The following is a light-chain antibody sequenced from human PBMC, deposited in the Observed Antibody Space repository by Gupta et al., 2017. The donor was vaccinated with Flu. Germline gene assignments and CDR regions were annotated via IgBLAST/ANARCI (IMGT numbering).Light chain of an antibody. V-gene: IGLV2-14*01. Sequence: QSALTQPASVSGSPGQSITISCTGTSSDVGGYNYVSWYQQHPGNPPKLMFYEVSNRPSVVASRFAASKAGTTAFLTTSVHQAEDEAYYYCTSYTSSSTLVFGGGTKLTVL. J-gene: IGLJ2*01. CDR1: SSDVGGYNY. CDR3: TSYTSSSTLV. CDR2: EVS.